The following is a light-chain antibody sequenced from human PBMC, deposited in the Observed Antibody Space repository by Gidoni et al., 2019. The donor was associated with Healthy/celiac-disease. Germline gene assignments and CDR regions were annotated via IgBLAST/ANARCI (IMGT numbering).Light chain of an antibody. CDR3: SSYTSSSTPLYV. J-gene: IGLJ1*01. V-gene: IGLV2-14*01. CDR1: SSDVGGYNY. CDR2: DVS. Sequence: QSALTQPASVSGSPGQPITISCTGTSSDVGGYNYVSWYQQHPGKAPQLMIYDVSNRPSGVSNRFSGSKSGNTASLTISGLQAEDEADYYCSSYTSSSTPLYVFGTGTKVTVL.